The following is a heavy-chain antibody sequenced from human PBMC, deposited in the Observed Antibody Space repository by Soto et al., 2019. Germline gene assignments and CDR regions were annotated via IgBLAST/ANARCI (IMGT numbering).Heavy chain of an antibody. CDR1: GFTFHDYT. V-gene: IGHV3-43*01. D-gene: IGHD6-6*01. CDR3: AKEIIAARPYYYYGLDV. J-gene: IGHJ6*02. CDR2: ISWDGGST. Sequence: GGSLRLSCAASGFTFHDYTMHWVRQAPGKGLEWVSLISWDGGSTYYADSVKGRFTISRDNSKNSLYLQMNSLRTEDTALYYCAKEIIAARPYYYYGLDVWGQGTTVTVSS.